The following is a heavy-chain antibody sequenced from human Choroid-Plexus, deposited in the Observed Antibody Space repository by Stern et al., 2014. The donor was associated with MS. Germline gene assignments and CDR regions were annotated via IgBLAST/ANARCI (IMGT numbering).Heavy chain of an antibody. D-gene: IGHD3-9*01. CDR1: GFIFSSFG. J-gene: IGHJ4*02. CDR2: ISYDGTTK. CDR3: ARDRHWLRYYFDY. V-gene: IGHV3-30*03. Sequence: DQLVESGGGVVQPGRPLRLSCIGSGFIFSSFGMHWVRQAPGKGLEWVAFISYDGTTKDYAVSVKGRFTISRDNSNNTLWMQMSSLRPEDTAVYYCARDRHWLRYYFDYWGQGSLVTVSS.